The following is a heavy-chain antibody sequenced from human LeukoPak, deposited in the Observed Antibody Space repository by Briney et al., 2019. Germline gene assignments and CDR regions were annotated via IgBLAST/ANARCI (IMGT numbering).Heavy chain of an antibody. CDR1: GFTFSCNW. CDR3: ARAPWELDD. Sequence: GGSLRLTCAASGFTFSCNWMHWVRQAPGKGLVWVSRISGDGRSTSYADSVKGRFTISRDNAKNTLYLQMNSPRAEDTAVYYCARAPWELDDWGQGTLVTVSS. CDR2: ISGDGRST. D-gene: IGHD1-26*01. J-gene: IGHJ4*02. V-gene: IGHV3-74*01.